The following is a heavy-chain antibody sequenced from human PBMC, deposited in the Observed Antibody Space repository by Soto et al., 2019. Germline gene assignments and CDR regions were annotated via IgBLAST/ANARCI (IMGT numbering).Heavy chain of an antibody. CDR2: ISSSTSHT. D-gene: IGHD6-13*01. Sequence: GSLRLSCAVSGFTFSDYYMTWIRQAPGKGLEWVSYISSSTSHTNYADSVKGRFTISRDNAKNSLFLQMNSLRAEDTAVYYCARGRGAAADYFDFWGQG. V-gene: IGHV3-11*05. J-gene: IGHJ4*02. CDR1: GFTFSDYY. CDR3: ARGRGAAADYFDF.